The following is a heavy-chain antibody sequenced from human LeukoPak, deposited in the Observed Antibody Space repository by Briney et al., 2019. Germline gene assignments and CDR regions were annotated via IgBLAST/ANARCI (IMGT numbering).Heavy chain of an antibody. J-gene: IGHJ4*02. CDR3: ASLRWWDS. D-gene: IGHD5-24*01. CDR1: RDSVSNDKFF. CDR2: VFYSDST. Sequence: PSETLSLTCTVSRDSVSNDKFFWGWIRQPPGEGLEWSGSVFYSDSTNYSPSLNSRVTISVDTSKNQFSLKLSSVAAADTAVYYCASLRWWDSWGQGTLVTVSS. V-gene: IGHV4-39*01.